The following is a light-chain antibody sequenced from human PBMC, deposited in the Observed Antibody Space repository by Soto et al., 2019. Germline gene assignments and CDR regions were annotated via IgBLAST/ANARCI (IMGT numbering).Light chain of an antibody. CDR1: QSVSSY. CDR2: GAS. V-gene: IGKV3-11*01. CDR3: QQYAHSTPIS. Sequence: EIVLTQSPATLSLSPGERATLSCRASQSVSSYLAWYQQKPGQAPRLLIYGASNRATGIPDRFSGSGSGTDFTLTISRLEPEDFALYYCQQYAHSTPISFGQGTRLEIK. J-gene: IGKJ5*01.